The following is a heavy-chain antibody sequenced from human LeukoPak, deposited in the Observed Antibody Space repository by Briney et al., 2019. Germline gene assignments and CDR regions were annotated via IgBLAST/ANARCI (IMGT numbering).Heavy chain of an antibody. V-gene: IGHV4-4*07. CDR1: GGSISSYY. CDR2: IYTTGST. J-gene: IGHJ4*02. Sequence: SETLSLTCTVPGGSISSYYWSWIRQPAGKGLEWIGRIYTTGSTNYNPSLKSRVTMSVDTSKNQFSLKLSFVTAADTAVYYCARSGVRGVMPDYWGQGTLVTVSS. D-gene: IGHD3-10*01. CDR3: ARSGVRGVMPDY.